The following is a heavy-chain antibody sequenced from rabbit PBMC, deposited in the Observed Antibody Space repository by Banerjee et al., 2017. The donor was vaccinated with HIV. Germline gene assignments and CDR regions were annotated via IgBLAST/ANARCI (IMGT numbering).Heavy chain of an antibody. Sequence: QEQLVESGGGLVQPEGSLTLTCTASGFSFSRSYYMCWVRQAPGKGLEWIACIGSASTYYATWAKGRFTISKTSSTTVTLQMTSLTAADTATYFCATSVLVGVRLWGPGTLVTVS. V-gene: IGHV1S45*01. CDR1: GFSFSRSYY. CDR2: IGSAST. CDR3: ATSVLVGVRL. D-gene: IGHD4-1*01. J-gene: IGHJ6*01.